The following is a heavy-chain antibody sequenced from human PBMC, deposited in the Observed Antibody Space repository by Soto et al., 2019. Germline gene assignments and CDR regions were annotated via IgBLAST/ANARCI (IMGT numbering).Heavy chain of an antibody. Sequence: GGSLRLSCAASGFTFSSYGMHWVRQAPGKGLEWVAVIWYDGSNKYYADSVKGRFTISRDNSKNTLYLQMNSLRAEDTAVYYCARDFFVAGIAAAGPGPCLDYWGQGTLVTVSS. CDR3: ARDFFVAGIAAAGPGPCLDY. CDR2: IWYDGSNK. V-gene: IGHV3-33*01. D-gene: IGHD6-13*01. CDR1: GFTFSSYG. J-gene: IGHJ4*02.